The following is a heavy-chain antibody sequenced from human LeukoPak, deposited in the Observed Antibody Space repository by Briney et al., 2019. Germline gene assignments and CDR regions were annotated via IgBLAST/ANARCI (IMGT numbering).Heavy chain of an antibody. Sequence: AGSLRLSCAASGFTVSRNCMSWVRKPPGKGLGWVSVLYSDGSTYSADSVKGRFTISRDNSKNTLYLQMNSLRAEDTAVYYCARSFDFPNWFDPWGQGTLVTVSS. CDR1: GFTVSRNC. CDR2: LYSDGST. J-gene: IGHJ5*02. D-gene: IGHD3-9*01. V-gene: IGHV3-53*01. CDR3: ARSFDFPNWFDP.